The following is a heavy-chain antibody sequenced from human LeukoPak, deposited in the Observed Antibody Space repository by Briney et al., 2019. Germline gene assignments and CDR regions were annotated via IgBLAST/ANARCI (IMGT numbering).Heavy chain of an antibody. CDR3: ARGRANYDSTGYYY. CDR1: GGSINSYY. D-gene: IGHD3-22*01. V-gene: IGHV4-59*01. Sequence: SETLSHTCSVSGGSINSYYWTWLRQPPGKGLEWIGYIYSSGSTKYNPSLKSRVTITIDTSKNQFSLKLSSVTAADTAVYYCARGRANYDSTGYYYWGQGILVTVSS. J-gene: IGHJ4*02. CDR2: IYSSGST.